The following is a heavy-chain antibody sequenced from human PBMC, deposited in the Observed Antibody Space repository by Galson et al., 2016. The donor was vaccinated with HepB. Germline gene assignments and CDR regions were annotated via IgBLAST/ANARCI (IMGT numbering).Heavy chain of an antibody. J-gene: IGHJ3*01. Sequence: LRLSCAASGFGFSDYFMSWIRQVPGKGLEWVSFISDTGSSRLYADSVKGRFTISRDTAKNSVYLQMNGLRVEDTAVYYCAREVLFSSGYYDVFDLWGQGTMVTVSP. CDR1: GFGFSDYF. CDR3: AREVLFSSGYYDVFDL. V-gene: IGHV3-11*01. CDR2: ISDTGSSR. D-gene: IGHD3-22*01.